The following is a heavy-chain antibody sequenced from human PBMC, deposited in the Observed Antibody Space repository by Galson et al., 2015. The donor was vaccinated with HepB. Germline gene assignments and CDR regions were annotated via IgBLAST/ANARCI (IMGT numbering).Heavy chain of an antibody. CDR2: INPSGGST. V-gene: IGHV1-46*01. CDR3: ARNTPGIAAAGQFDY. CDR1: GYTFTSYY. J-gene: IGHJ4*02. D-gene: IGHD6-13*01. Sequence: SVKVSCKASGYTFTSYYMHWVRQAPGQGLEWMGIINPSGGSTSYAQKFQGRVTITADKSTSTAYMELSSLRSEDTAVYYCARNTPGIAAAGQFDYWGQGTLVTVSS.